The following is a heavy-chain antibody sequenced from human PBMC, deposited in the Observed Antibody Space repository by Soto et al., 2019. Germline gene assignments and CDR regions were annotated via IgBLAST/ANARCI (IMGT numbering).Heavy chain of an antibody. Sequence: SEALSLTCAVYGGSCSGYYWNWIRQPPGKGLEWIGEINHSGSTNYNPSLKSRVTISVDTSKNQFSLKLSSVTAADTAVYYCARDFVVGGPTIKYYYGMDVWGQGTTVT. CDR1: GGSCSGYY. CDR2: INHSGST. J-gene: IGHJ6*02. CDR3: ARDFVVGGPTIKYYYGMDV. V-gene: IGHV4-34*01. D-gene: IGHD1-26*01.